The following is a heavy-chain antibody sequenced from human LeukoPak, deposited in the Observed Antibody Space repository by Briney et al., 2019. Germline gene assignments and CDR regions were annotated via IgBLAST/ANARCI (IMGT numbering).Heavy chain of an antibody. V-gene: IGHV1-8*03. D-gene: IGHD6-13*01. CDR1: GYTFTSYD. Sequence: GASVTVSCKASGYTFTSYDINWVRQATGQGLEWMGWMNPNSGNTGYAQKFQGRVTITRNTSISTAYMELSSLRSEDTAVYYCARVRYSRSWYTNWFDPWGQGTLVTVSS. CDR2: MNPNSGNT. J-gene: IGHJ5*02. CDR3: ARVRYSRSWYTNWFDP.